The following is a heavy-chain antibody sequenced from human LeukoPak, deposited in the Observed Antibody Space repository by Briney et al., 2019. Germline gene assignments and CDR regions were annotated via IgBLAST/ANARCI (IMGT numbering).Heavy chain of an antibody. D-gene: IGHD6-19*01. V-gene: IGHV3-21*01. J-gene: IGHJ4*02. CDR2: ISSSSSDI. CDR3: ATGYTSGTRIDY. CDR1: GFTFSAFS. Sequence: AGGSLRLSCAASGFTFSAFSMNWVRQAPGKGLEWVSAISSSSSDIYYTDSVKGRFTISRDNANNFLYLQVSSLRAEDTAAYYCATGYTSGTRIDYWGQGTLVSVSS.